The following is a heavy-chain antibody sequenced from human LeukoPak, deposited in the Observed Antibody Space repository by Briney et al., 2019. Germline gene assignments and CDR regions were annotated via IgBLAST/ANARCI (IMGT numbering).Heavy chain of an antibody. CDR2: ISSSSSYI. CDR1: GFTFSSYS. CDR3: ARGSITMVRGGHYADY. Sequence: GGSLRLSCAASGFTFSSYSMNWVRQAPGKGLEWVSSISSSSSYIYYADSVKGRFTISRDNAKNSLYLQMNSLRAEDTAVYHCARGSITMVRGGHYADYWGQGTLVTVSS. V-gene: IGHV3-21*01. D-gene: IGHD3-10*01. J-gene: IGHJ4*02.